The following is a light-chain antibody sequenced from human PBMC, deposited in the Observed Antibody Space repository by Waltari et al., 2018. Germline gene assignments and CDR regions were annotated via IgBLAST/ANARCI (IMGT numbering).Light chain of an antibody. CDR3: QHYNVYSLT. J-gene: IGKJ4*01. V-gene: IGKV1-5*03. CDR2: KTS. Sequence: DIQMTQSPSTLSASVGDRVTITCRASQSISNWLAWYQQKPGKAPKFLIYKTSNLESGVPSRFIGSGSGTEFTLTISILQPDDFATYYCQHYNVYSLTFGGGTKVEIK. CDR1: QSISNW.